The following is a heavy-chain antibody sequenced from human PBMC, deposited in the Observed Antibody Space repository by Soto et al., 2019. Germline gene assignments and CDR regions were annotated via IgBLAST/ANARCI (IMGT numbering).Heavy chain of an antibody. V-gene: IGHV4-30-2*01. J-gene: IGHJ3*02. CDR2: IYNSGNT. CDR1: GGSINSDGYS. Sequence: SETLSLTCTVSGGSINSDGYSWSWIRPPPGKGLEWIGYIYNSGNTYYNPSLKSRVTISIDRSKNQFSLKLSSVTAADTAVYYCAKGRYCSGGICYGDAFDIWGQGTMVTVSS. CDR3: AKGRYCSGGICYGDAFDI. D-gene: IGHD2-15*01.